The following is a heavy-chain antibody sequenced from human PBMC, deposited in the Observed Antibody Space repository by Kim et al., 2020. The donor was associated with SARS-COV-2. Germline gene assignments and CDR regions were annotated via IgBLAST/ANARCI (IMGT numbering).Heavy chain of an antibody. D-gene: IGHD6-13*01. V-gene: IGHV1-18*01. CDR3: ARGKQEGIQQLVTYHWFDP. CDR2: ISAYNGNT. J-gene: IGHJ5*02. CDR1: GYTFTSYG. Sequence: ASVTVSCKASGYTFTSYGISWVRQAPGQGLEGMGWISAYNGNTNYAQKLQGRVTMTTDTSTSTAYMELRSLRSDDTAVYYCARGKQEGIQQLVTYHWFDPGGQGPLLPVSS.